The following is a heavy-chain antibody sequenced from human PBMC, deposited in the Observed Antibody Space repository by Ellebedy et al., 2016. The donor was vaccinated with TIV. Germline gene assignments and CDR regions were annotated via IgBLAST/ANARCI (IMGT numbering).Heavy chain of an antibody. D-gene: IGHD4-23*01. CDR1: GFSFSSYS. CDR3: ARSVDLLDY. J-gene: IGHJ4*02. CDR2: ISSSSSTI. Sequence: PGGSLRLSCAVSGFSFSSYSMNWVLQAPGKGLEWISYISSSSSTIYYAESVKGRFTISRDNAKNSLYLQMNSLRDEDTAVYYCARSVDLLDYWGQGTLVTVSS. V-gene: IGHV3-48*02.